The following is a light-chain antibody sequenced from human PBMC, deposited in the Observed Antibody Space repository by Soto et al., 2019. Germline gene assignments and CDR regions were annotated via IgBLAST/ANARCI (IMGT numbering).Light chain of an antibody. CDR1: SNDVGGHSH. J-gene: IGLJ2*01. V-gene: IGLV2-11*01. CDR3: CSYADTNTLI. CDR2: DVT. Sequence: QSALTQPRSVSGSPGQSATISCTGTSNDVGGHSHVSWYQQHPGKAPKVMIYDVTKRPSGVPDRFSGSKSGNTASLTISGLQAEDEAEYHCCSYADTNTLIFGGGPKLTVL.